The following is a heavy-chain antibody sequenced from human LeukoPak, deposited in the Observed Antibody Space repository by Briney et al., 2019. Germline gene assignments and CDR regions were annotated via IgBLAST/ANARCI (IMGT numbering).Heavy chain of an antibody. CDR1: GLTFSNFP. CDR3: ATQSITLVVVISPFDY. V-gene: IGHV3-30*02. J-gene: IGHJ4*02. D-gene: IGHD3-22*01. Sequence: PGGSLRLSCAASGLTFSNFPMHLVRQAPGKGLEWVALIQDDGATTNYADSVRGRFTISRDNSKSTVYLQMNSLKPDDTAVYYCATQSITLVVVISPFDYWGQGTLVTVSS. CDR2: IQDDGATT.